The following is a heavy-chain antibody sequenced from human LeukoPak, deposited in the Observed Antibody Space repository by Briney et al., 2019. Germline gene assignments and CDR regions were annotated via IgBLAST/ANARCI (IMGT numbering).Heavy chain of an antibody. CDR2: INHSGST. CDR1: GGSFSGYY. D-gene: IGHD5-18*01. CDR3: ASTVDTAMGNWFDP. V-gene: IGHV4-34*01. Sequence: PSETLSLTCAVYGGSFSGYYWSWIRQPPGKGLEWIGEINHSGSTNYNPSLKSRVTISVDTSKNQFSLKLSSVTAADTAVYYCASTVDTAMGNWFDPWGQGTLVTVSS. J-gene: IGHJ5*02.